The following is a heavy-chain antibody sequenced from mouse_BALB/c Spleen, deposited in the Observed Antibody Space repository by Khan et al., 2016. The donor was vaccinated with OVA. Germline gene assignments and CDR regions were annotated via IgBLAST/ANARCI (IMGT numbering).Heavy chain of an antibody. CDR3: ARRTTEYALDY. V-gene: IGHV1-4*01. D-gene: IGHD2-14*01. Sequence: QVQLQQSGAELARPGASVKMSCKAPGYTFTSHTMHWVKQRPGQGLEWIGYINPRSGYTQYNQKFNDKATLTADISSSTAYMQRNSLTSEDSAVYYCARRTTEYALDYWGQGTSVTVSS. J-gene: IGHJ4*01. CDR2: INPRSGYT. CDR1: GYTFTSHT.